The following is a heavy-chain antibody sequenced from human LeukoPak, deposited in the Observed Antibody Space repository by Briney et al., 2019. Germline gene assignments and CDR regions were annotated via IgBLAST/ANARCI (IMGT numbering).Heavy chain of an antibody. V-gene: IGHV4-4*07. CDR1: GGSISSYY. J-gene: IGHJ4*02. Sequence: PSETLSLTCSVSGGSISSYYWSWIRQPAGKGLEWIGRIYTSGSTNYNPSLKSRVTTSVDTSKKQFSLQLNSVTPEDTAVYYCARATYSSLLYYFDYWGQGTLVTVSS. CDR3: ARATYSSLLYYFDY. D-gene: IGHD6-13*01. CDR2: IYTSGST.